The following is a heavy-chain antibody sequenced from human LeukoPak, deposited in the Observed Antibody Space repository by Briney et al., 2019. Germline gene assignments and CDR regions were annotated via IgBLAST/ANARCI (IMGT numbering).Heavy chain of an antibody. D-gene: IGHD4-17*01. V-gene: IGHV5-51*01. J-gene: IGHJ5*02. CDR3: ARRSPPDYGDYADWFDP. CDR1: GYTFSNYW. Sequence: GESLKISCKGSGYTFSNYWIGWVRQMPGKGLEWMGIIYPGDSDTRYSPSFQGQVTISVDKSISTAYLQWNSLKASDTAMYYCARRSPPDYGDYADWFDPWGQGTLVTVSS. CDR2: IYPGDSDT.